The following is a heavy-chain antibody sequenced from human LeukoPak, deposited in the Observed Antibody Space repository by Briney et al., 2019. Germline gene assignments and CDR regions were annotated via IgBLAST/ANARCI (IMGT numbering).Heavy chain of an antibody. CDR1: GDSINTSGYY. CDR2: IYYSGNI. D-gene: IGHD6-19*01. CDR3: ARLPRIPVPGTHAFDV. Sequence: SETLSLTCTVSGDSINTSGYYWGWIRQPPGKGLEWIGNIYYSGNIYYNPSLRSRLTISVDTSRNQFSLKLSSVTAADTAVYYCARLPRIPVPGTHAFDVWGRGTRVTVSS. J-gene: IGHJ3*01. V-gene: IGHV4-39*01.